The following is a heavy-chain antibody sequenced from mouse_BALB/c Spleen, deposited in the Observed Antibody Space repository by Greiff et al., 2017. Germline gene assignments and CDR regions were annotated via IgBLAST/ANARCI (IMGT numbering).Heavy chain of an antibody. Sequence: QVQLKESGAELVRPGSSVKISCKASGYAFSSYWMNWVKQRPGQGLEWIGQIYPGDGDTNYNGKFKGKATLTADKSSSTAYMQLSSLTSEDSAVYFCARFGFDYWGQGTTLTVSS. J-gene: IGHJ2*01. CDR1: GYAFSSYW. CDR2: IYPGDGDT. V-gene: IGHV1-80*01. CDR3: ARFGFDY.